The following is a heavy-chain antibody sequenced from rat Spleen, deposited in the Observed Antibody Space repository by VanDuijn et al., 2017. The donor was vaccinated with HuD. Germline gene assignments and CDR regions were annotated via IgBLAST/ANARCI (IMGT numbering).Heavy chain of an antibody. CDR1: GFPLSDYD. CDR3: ARRPGDFDC. V-gene: IGHV5-29*01. Sequence: EVQLVESGGGLVQPGRSLNLSCAASGFPLSDYDMAWVRQAPTTGLEWVATISYDGGSTDYLDSVKGRFTISRDNAKSTLYLQMDSLRSEDTATYYCARRPGDFDCWGQGVMVTVSS. D-gene: IGHD1-4*01. CDR2: ISYDGGST. J-gene: IGHJ2*01.